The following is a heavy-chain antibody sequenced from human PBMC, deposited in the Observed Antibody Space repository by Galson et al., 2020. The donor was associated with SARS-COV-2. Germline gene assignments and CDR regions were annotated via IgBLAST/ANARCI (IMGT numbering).Heavy chain of an antibody. Sequence: SQTLSLTCTVSGGSISSSSYYWGWIRQPPGKGLEWIGSIYYSGSTYYNPSLKSRVTISIDTYKNQFSLKLSSVTAADTAVYYCARDPMFCSSTSCLYAGMDVWGQGTTVTVSS. J-gene: IGHJ6*02. V-gene: IGHV4-39*02. D-gene: IGHD2-2*01. CDR3: ARDPMFCSSTSCLYAGMDV. CDR1: GGSISSSSYY. CDR2: IYYSGST.